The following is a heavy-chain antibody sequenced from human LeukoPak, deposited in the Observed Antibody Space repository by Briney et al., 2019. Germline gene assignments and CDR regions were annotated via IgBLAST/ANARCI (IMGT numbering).Heavy chain of an antibody. CDR1: GFTFSKYW. Sequence: GGSLRLSCAASGFTFSKYWMSWVRQAPGKVLECVAHIIQDGSEKYYVDSVRGRFTISRDNAKNSVYLQMNSLRAEDTAVYYCVSEGDGDEFRNAYDIWGPGTMVTVSS. CDR3: VSEGDGDEFRNAYDI. CDR2: IIQDGSEK. D-gene: IGHD2-21*01. V-gene: IGHV3-7*01. J-gene: IGHJ3*02.